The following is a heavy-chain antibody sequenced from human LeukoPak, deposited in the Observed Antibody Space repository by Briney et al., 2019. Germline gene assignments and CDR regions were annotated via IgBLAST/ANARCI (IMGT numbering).Heavy chain of an antibody. V-gene: IGHV3-74*01. CDR1: GFTFSSYS. J-gene: IGHJ2*01. Sequence: GGSQRLSCAASGFTFSSYSMNWVRQAPGKGLVWVSRINGDGSSTAYADSVKGRFTISRDNAKNTLYLQMNSLTAEDTAVYYCARGPPWYFDLWGRGTLVTVSS. CDR3: ARGPPWYFDL. D-gene: IGHD6-25*01. CDR2: INGDGSST.